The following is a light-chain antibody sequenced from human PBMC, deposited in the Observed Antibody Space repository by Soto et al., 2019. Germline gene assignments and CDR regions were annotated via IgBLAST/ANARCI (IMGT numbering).Light chain of an antibody. CDR2: AAS. CDR3: QQSYSTPWT. V-gene: IGKV1-6*01. Sequence: AIQMTQSPSSVSASVGDRVTITCRASQGIRNDLGWYQQKPGKAPKLLIDAASSLQSGVPSRFSGSGSGTDFTLTISSLQPEDFATYYCQQSYSTPWTFGQGTKVDIK. J-gene: IGKJ1*01. CDR1: QGIRND.